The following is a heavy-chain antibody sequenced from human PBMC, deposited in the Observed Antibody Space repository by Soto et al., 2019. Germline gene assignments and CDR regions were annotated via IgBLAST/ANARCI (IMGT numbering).Heavy chain of an antibody. D-gene: IGHD4-17*01. J-gene: IGHJ4*02. CDR3: ARDGTTVTTWIAY. V-gene: IGHV1-18*01. CDR1: GYTINSDA. Sequence: ASVKVTCKASGYTINSDAISWVRPAPGQGLEWMGWISAYNGNTNYAQKLQGRVTMTTDTSTSTAYMELRSLRSDDTAVYYCARDGTTVTTWIAYLGQGTLVTVSS. CDR2: ISAYNGNT.